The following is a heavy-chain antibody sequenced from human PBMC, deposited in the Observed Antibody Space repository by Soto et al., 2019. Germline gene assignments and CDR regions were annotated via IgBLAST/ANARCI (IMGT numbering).Heavy chain of an antibody. D-gene: IGHD6-13*01. CDR3: ARGSQQLVRSSWFDP. CDR1: GGSFSGYY. Sequence: PSETLSLTCAVYGGSFSGYYLSWIRQPPGKGLEWIGEINHSGSTNYNPSPKSRVTISVDTSKNQFSLKLSSVTAADTAVYYCARGSQQLVRSSWFDPWGQGTLVNVSS. CDR2: INHSGST. J-gene: IGHJ5*02. V-gene: IGHV4-34*01.